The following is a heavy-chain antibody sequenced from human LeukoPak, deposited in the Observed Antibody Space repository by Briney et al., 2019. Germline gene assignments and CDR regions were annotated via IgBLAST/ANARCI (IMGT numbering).Heavy chain of an antibody. V-gene: IGHV4-61*02. D-gene: IGHD6-19*01. CDR1: GGSISSGSYY. Sequence: TLSLTCTVSGGSISSGSYYWSWIRQPAGKGLEWIGRIYTSGSTNYNPSLKSRVTISVDTSKNQFSLKLSSVTAADTAVYYCARRMYSSPSEPFDYWGQGTLVTVSS. J-gene: IGHJ4*02. CDR3: ARRMYSSPSEPFDY. CDR2: IYTSGST.